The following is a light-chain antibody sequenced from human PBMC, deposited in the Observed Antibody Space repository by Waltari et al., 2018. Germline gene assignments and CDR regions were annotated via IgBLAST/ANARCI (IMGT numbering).Light chain of an antibody. J-gene: IGKJ4*01. CDR1: QTISSIS. CDR3: QQYDGSTVT. CDR2: GTS. V-gene: IGKV3-20*01. Sequence: EIVLTQSPGTLSLSPGEGAALSCRASQTISSISLTWYQQKPGQAPSLLIYGTSSRATGIPDGFSGSGSGTDFTLTIRRLDPEDFAVYYCQQYDGSTVTFGGGTKVEVK.